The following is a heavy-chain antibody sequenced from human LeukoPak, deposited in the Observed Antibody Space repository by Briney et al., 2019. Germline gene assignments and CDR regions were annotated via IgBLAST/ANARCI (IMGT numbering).Heavy chain of an antibody. D-gene: IGHD4-11*01. V-gene: IGHV3-30*03. CDR3: ARGRGTEDYTQHSFDI. J-gene: IGHJ3*02. Sequence: PGRSLRLSCAASGFTFSSYGMHWVRQAPGKGLEWVAVISYDGSNKYYADSVKGRFTISRDNAKNSLYLQMNSLRVEDTAVYYCARGRGTEDYTQHSFDIWGQGTVVTVSS. CDR1: GFTFSSYG. CDR2: ISYDGSNK.